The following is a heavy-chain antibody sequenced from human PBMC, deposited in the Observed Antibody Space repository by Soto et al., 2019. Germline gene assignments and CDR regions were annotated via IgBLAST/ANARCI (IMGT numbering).Heavy chain of an antibody. D-gene: IGHD6-13*01. CDR3: AKDPAAGYSSSWYLYYFDY. Sequence: GGSLRLSCAASGFTFSSYAMSWVRQAPGKGLEWVSAISGSGGSTYYADSVKGRFTISRDNSKNTLYLQMNSLRAEDTAVYYCAKDPAAGYSSSWYLYYFDYWGQGTLVTVSS. J-gene: IGHJ4*02. CDR1: GFTFSSYA. V-gene: IGHV3-23*01. CDR2: ISGSGGST.